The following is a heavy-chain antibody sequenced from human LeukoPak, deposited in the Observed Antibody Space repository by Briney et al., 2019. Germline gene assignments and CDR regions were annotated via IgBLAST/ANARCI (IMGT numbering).Heavy chain of an antibody. J-gene: IGHJ6*02. V-gene: IGHV4-59*01. CDR2: IYYSGST. CDR3: ARAYYYDSSGYYGYYYYGMDV. D-gene: IGHD3-22*01. Sequence: ETLSLTCTVSGGSISSYYWSWIRQPPGKGLEWIGYIYYSGSTNYNPSLKSRVTISVDTSKNQFSLKLSSVTAADTAVYYCARAYYYDSSGYYGYYYYGMDVWGQGTTVTVSS. CDR1: GGSISSYY.